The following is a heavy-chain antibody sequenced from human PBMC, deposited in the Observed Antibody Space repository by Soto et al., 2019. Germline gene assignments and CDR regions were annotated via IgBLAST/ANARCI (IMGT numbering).Heavy chain of an antibody. CDR3: ARSRPSSTGYYYGMDV. CDR1: GGTFSSCA. CDR2: IIPIFGTA. J-gene: IGHJ6*02. D-gene: IGHD6-25*01. Sequence: SVKVSCKASGGTFSSCAISWVRQAPGQGLEWMGGIIPIFGTANYAQKFQGRVTITADESTSTAYMELSSLRSEDTAVYYCARSRPSSTGYYYGMDVWGQGTTVTVSS. V-gene: IGHV1-69*13.